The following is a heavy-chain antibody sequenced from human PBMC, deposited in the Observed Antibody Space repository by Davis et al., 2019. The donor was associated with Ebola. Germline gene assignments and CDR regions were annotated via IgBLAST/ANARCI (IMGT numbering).Heavy chain of an antibody. D-gene: IGHD4-17*01. J-gene: IGHJ6*02. Sequence: PSETLSLTCAVYGGSFSGYYWSWIRQPPGKGLEWIGEINHSGSTNYNPSLKSRVTISVDTSKNQFSLKLSSVTAADTAVYYCNLYGDYGGDYYGMDVWGQGTTVTVSS. V-gene: IGHV4-34*03. CDR1: GGSFSGYY. CDR3: NLYGDYGGDYYGMDV. CDR2: INHSGST.